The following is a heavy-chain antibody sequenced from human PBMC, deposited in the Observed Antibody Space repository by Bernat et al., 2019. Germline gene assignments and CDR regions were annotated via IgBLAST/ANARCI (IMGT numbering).Heavy chain of an antibody. V-gene: IGHV3-30-3*01. CDR1: GFTFSSYA. Sequence: QVQLVESGGGVVQPGRSLRLSCAASGFTFSSYAMHWVRQAPGKGLEWVALISHDGSNKYYADSVKGRFTLSRDNSKNTLYLQMNSLRAEDTAVYYCATRPASLGYWGQGTLVTVSS. J-gene: IGHJ4*02. D-gene: IGHD2-2*01. CDR2: ISHDGSNK. CDR3: ATRPASLGY.